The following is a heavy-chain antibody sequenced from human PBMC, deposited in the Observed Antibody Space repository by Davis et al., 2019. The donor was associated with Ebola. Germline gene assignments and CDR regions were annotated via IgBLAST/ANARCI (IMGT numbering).Heavy chain of an antibody. V-gene: IGHV1-3*01. D-gene: IGHD3-3*01. CDR3: ARLSLRFLEWFRHYGMDV. CDR2: INAGNGNT. CDR1: GYTFTSYA. Sequence: ASVKVSCKASGYTFTSYAMHWVRQAPGQRLEWMGWINAGNGNTKYSQKFQGRVTITRDTSASTAYMELSSLRSEDTAVYYCARLSLRFLEWFRHYGMDVWGQGTTVTVSS. J-gene: IGHJ6*02.